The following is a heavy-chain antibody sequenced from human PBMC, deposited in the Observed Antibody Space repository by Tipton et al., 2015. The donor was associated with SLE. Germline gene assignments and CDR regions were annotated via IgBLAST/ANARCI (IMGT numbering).Heavy chain of an antibody. V-gene: IGHV1-8*02. CDR1: GYTFTSYD. J-gene: IGHJ1*01. D-gene: IGHD6-19*01. Sequence: QVQLVQSGAEVKKPGASVKVSCKASGYTFTSYDINWVRQATGQGLEWMGWMNPNSGNTGYAQKLQGRVTMTTDTSTSTAYMELRSLRSDDTAVYYCARDPGSVAVAGTPFQHWGQGTLVTVSS. CDR3: ARDPGSVAVAGTPFQH. CDR2: MNPNSGNT.